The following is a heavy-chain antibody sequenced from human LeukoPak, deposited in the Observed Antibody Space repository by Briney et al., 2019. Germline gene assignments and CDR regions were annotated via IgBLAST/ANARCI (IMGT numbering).Heavy chain of an antibody. CDR1: GFTFSSYS. CDR2: ITSSYDNT. CDR3: AKGGSSGNYYAN. Sequence: GGSLRLSCAASGFTFSSYSMNWVRQSPGKGLEWVSAITSSYDNTYYADSVKGRFTISRDNSKNTLYLQMNSLRAEDTAIYYCAKGGSSGNYYANWGQGTLVTVSS. D-gene: IGHD3-10*01. J-gene: IGHJ4*02. V-gene: IGHV3-23*01.